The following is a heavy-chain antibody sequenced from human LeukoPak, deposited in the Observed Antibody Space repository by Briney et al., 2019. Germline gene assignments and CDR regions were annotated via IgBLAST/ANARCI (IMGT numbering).Heavy chain of an antibody. CDR2: IYSGGST. Sequence: GGSLRLSCAASGFTVSSNYMSWVRQAPGKGLEWVSVIYSGGSTYHADSVKGRFTISRDNSKNTLYLQMNSQRAEDTAVYYCARDAYSSGWYSDYWGQGTLVTVSS. J-gene: IGHJ4*02. V-gene: IGHV3-53*01. CDR3: ARDAYSSGWYSDY. CDR1: GFTVSSNY. D-gene: IGHD6-19*01.